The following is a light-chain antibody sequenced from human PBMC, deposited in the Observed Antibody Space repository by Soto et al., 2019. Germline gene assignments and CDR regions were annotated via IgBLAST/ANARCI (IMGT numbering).Light chain of an antibody. CDR1: SGHSSYI. CDR3: ETWDSNTRV. J-gene: IGLJ2*01. CDR2: LEGSGSY. V-gene: IGLV4-60*03. Sequence: QPVQTQSSSASASLGSSVKLTCTLSSGHSSYIIAWHQQQPGKAPRYLMKLEGSGSYNKGSGVPDRFSGSSSGADRYLTISNLQSEDEADYYCETWDSNTRVFGGGTKLTVL.